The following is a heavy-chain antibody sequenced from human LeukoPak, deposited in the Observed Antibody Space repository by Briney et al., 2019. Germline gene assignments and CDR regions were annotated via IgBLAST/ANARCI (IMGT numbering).Heavy chain of an antibody. D-gene: IGHD3-22*01. V-gene: IGHV4-59*12. CDR3: AKDRSYYDSSGYIYYFDY. J-gene: IGHJ4*02. CDR2: IYYSGST. Sequence: PSETLSLTCTVSGESISGFYWTWIRQPPGKGLEWIGYIYYSGSTNYNPSLKSRVTISVEKSKNEFSLKVSSVTAADTAVYYCAKDRSYYDSSGYIYYFDYWGQGTLVTVSS. CDR1: GESISGFY.